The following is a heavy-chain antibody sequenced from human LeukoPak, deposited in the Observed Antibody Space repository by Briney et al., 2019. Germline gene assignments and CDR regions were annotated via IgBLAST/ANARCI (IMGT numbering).Heavy chain of an antibody. CDR2: IRAYNGNT. Sequence: AAVTDSCMGSGYTFTSYGISWVRQAPGQGLEGAGWIRAYNGNTNYAQKLQGRVTMTTDKSTSTAYMELRSLRSDVSAVYYCARVGGRGDYWGQGTLVTVSS. CDR3: ARVGGRGDY. D-gene: IGHD3-16*01. V-gene: IGHV1-18*01. J-gene: IGHJ4*02. CDR1: GYTFTSYG.